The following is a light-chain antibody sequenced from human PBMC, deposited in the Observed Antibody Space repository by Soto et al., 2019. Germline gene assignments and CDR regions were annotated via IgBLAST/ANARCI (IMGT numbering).Light chain of an antibody. CDR1: QSVLYSSNNKNY. CDR2: WAS. CDR3: QQYYSTPYT. Sequence: DIVMTQSPDSLAVSLGERATINCKSSQSVLYSSNNKNYLAWYQQKPGQPPKLLIYWASTRESGVPDRFSGCGSGTDFTLSISSLQAEDVAVYYCQQYYSTPYTFGQG. V-gene: IGKV4-1*01. J-gene: IGKJ2*01.